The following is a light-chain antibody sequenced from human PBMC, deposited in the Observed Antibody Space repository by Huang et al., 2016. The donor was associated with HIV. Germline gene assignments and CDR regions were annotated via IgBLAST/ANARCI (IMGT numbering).Light chain of an antibody. CDR3: QQRGNWPPVT. CDR2: DAS. J-gene: IGKJ4*01. CDR1: QSVTNY. V-gene: IGKV3-11*01. Sequence: EVVLTQSPATLSLSPGERATLSCRASQSVTNYLAWYQQKPGQPPRRLIADASNRATGVPARFSGSGSGTDFTLTISSLEPEDFAVYYCQQRGNWPPVTFGGGTKVEIK.